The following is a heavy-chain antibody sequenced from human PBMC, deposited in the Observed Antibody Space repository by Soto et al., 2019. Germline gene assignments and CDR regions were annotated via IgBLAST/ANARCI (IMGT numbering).Heavy chain of an antibody. CDR2: IRSKAYGGTT. D-gene: IGHD3-3*01. V-gene: IGHV3-49*04. CDR3: TRDYFRYDFWSGYYYGMDV. J-gene: IGHJ6*02. CDR1: GFTFGDYA. Sequence: GGSLRLSCTASGFTFGDYAMSWVRQAPGKGLEWVGFIRSKAYGGTTEYAASVKGRFTISRDDSKSIAYLQMNSLKTEDTAVYYCTRDYFRYDFWSGYYYGMDVWGQGTTVPVS.